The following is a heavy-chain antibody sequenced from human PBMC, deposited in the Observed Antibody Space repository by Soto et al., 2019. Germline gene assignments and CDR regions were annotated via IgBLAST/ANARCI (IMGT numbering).Heavy chain of an antibody. CDR3: ARTSLAPQQALYNWFDP. CDR2: IYYSGST. CDR1: GGSISSYY. Sequence: PSETLSLTCTVSGGSISSYYWSWIRQPPGKGLEWIGYIYYSGSTNYNPSLKSRVTISVDTSKNQFSLKLSSVTAADTAVYYCARTSLAPQQALYNWFDPWGQGTLVTVSS. J-gene: IGHJ5*02. V-gene: IGHV4-59*01. D-gene: IGHD6-13*01.